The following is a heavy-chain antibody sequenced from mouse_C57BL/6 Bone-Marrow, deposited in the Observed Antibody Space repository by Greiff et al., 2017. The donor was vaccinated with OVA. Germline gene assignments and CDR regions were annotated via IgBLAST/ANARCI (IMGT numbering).Heavy chain of an antibody. J-gene: IGHJ2*01. CDR1: GYTFTSYG. D-gene: IGHD1-1*01. V-gene: IGHV1-81*01. Sequence: VQLVESGAELARPGASVKLSCKASGYTFTSYGISWVKQRTGQGLEWIGEIYPRSGNTYYNEKFKGKATLTADKSSSTAYMALRSLTSEDSAVSFCAERGRITTVVDYFDYWGQGTTLTVSS. CDR3: AERGRITTVVDYFDY. CDR2: IYPRSGNT.